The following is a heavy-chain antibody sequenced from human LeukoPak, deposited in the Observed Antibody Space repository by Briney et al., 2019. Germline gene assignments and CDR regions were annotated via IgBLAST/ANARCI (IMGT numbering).Heavy chain of an antibody. CDR1: GGSFSGYY. CDR3: AREVATNGPYYYYGMDV. CDR2: INHSGST. D-gene: IGHD5-12*01. V-gene: IGHV4-34*01. Sequence: SETLSLTCAVYGGSFSGYYWSWIRQPPGKGLEWIGEINHSGSTNYNPSLKSRVTISVDTSKNQFSLKLSSVTAVDTAVYYCAREVATNGPYYYYGMDVWGQGTTVTVSS. J-gene: IGHJ6*02.